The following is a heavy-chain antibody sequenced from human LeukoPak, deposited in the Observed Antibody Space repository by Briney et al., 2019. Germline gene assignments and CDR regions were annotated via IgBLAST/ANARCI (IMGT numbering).Heavy chain of an antibody. J-gene: IGHJ4*02. CDR2: INHSGST. CDR1: GGSFSGYY. CDR3: ARGGEWLRLFNH. Sequence: SETLSLTCAVYGGSFSGYYWSWIRQPPGKGLEWIGEINHSGSTNHNPSLKSRVTISVDTSKNQFSLKLSSVTAADTAVYYCARGGEWLRLFNHWGQGTLVTVSS. D-gene: IGHD5-12*01. V-gene: IGHV4-34*01.